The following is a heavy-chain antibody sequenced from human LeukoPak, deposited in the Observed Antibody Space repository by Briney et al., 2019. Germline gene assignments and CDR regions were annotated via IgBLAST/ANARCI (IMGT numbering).Heavy chain of an antibody. J-gene: IGHJ5*02. CDR1: CGSISSGGYY. V-gene: IGHV4-31*03. CDR3: ARETIGGYCSSTSCYWWFDP. CDR2: IYYSGST. D-gene: IGHD2-2*01. Sequence: SETLSLTCTVSCGSISSGGYYWSWIRQHPGKGLGWFGYIYYSGSTYYNPSLKSRVTISVDTSKNQFSLKLSSVTAADTAVYYCARETIGGYCSSTSCYWWFDPWGQGTLVTVSS.